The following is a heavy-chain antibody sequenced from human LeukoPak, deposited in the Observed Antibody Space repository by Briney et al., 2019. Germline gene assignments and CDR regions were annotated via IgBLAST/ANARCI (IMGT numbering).Heavy chain of an antibody. CDR1: GGSISSYY. CDR3: ARLSWISYFGY. CDR2: INHSGST. V-gene: IGHV4-34*01. D-gene: IGHD5-12*01. Sequence: SETLSLTCTVSGGSISSYYWSWIRQPPGKGLEWIGEINHSGSTNYNPSLKSRVTISVDTSKNQFSLKLSSVTAADTAVYYCARLSWISYFGYWGQGTLVTVSS. J-gene: IGHJ4*02.